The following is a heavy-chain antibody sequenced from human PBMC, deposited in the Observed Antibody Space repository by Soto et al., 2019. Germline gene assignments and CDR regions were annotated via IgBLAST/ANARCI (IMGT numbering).Heavy chain of an antibody. CDR2: IIPMFDAL. D-gene: IGHD1-1*01. CDR1: GDTDSNYN. J-gene: IGHJ4*02. V-gene: IGHV1-69*06. Sequence: QVQLVQSGAEVKKPGSSVKVSCKASGDTDSNYNINWVRQAPGQGLEWMGVIIPMFDALNHAQKFQDRVTITADKSTRSVVMELRNLRSDDTAMYYFARGHNGDLLLDYWGQGTLVTVSS. CDR3: ARGHNGDLLLDY.